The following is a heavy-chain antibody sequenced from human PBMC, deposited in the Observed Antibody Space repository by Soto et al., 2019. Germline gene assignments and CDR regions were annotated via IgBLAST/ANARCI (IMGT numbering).Heavy chain of an antibody. D-gene: IGHD1-7*01. CDR3: ARVNYPLLFDI. J-gene: IGHJ3*02. V-gene: IGHV2-70*11. CDR1: GFSLSASGMC. CDR2: IDWDDDK. Sequence: SGPTLVNPTQTLTLPCTFSGFSLSASGMCVSWIRQPPGKALEWLARIDWDDDKYYSTSLKTRLTISKDTSKNQVVLTMTNMDPVDTATYYCARVNYPLLFDIWGQGTMVTVSS.